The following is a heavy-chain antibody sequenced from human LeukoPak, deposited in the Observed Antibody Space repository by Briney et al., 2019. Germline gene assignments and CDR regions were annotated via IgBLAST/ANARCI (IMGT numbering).Heavy chain of an antibody. V-gene: IGHV1-18*01. Sequence: ASVKVSCKASRYTFTSYGISWVRQAPGQGLEWMGWISAYNGNANYAQKLQGRVTMTTDTSTSTAYMELRSLRSEDTAVYYCARVLQLWSRDYYYYYMDVWGKGTTVTVSS. CDR3: ARVLQLWSRDYYYYYMDV. J-gene: IGHJ6*03. D-gene: IGHD5-18*01. CDR1: RYTFTSYG. CDR2: ISAYNGNA.